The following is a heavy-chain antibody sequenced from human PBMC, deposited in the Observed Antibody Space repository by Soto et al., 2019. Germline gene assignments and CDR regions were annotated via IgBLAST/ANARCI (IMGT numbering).Heavy chain of an antibody. D-gene: IGHD3-22*01. CDR3: ARGVMDYYDSSGYYYEGYYFDY. CDR1: GGSISSGDYH. J-gene: IGHJ4*02. Sequence: PSETLSLTCTVSGGSISSGDYHWSWIRQHPGKGLEWIGHIYYSGSTYYNPSLKSRLTISVDTSKNQFSLKLSSVTAADTAVYYCARGVMDYYDSSGYYYEGYYFDYWGQGTLVTVSS. V-gene: IGHV4-31*03. CDR2: IYYSGST.